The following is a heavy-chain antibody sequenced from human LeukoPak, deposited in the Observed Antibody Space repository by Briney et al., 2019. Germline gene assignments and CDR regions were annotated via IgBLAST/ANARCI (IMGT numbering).Heavy chain of an antibody. D-gene: IGHD1-14*01. CDR2: IYYSGST. CDR3: ARQTGRGDFDY. V-gene: IGHV4-59*08. J-gene: IGHJ4*02. CDR1: GGSLSSFY. Sequence: SETLSLTCTASGGSLSSFYWSWIRQPPGEGLEWIGYIYYSGSTNYNPSLKSRVTISVDTSKNQFSLKLSSVTAADTAVYYCARQTGRGDFDYWGQGTLVTVSS.